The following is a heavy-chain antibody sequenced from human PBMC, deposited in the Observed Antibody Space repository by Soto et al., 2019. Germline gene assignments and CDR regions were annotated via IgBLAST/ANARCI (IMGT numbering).Heavy chain of an antibody. Sequence: GASVKVSCKASGYTFTSYAMHWVRQAPGQRLEWMGWINAGNGNTKYSQKFQGRVTITRDTSASTAYMELSSLRSEDTAVYYCASQIPGYSSGWYEFDYYYYYGMDVWGPGTTVTVSS. CDR3: ASQIPGYSSGWYEFDYYYYYGMDV. V-gene: IGHV1-3*01. CDR1: GYTFTSYA. J-gene: IGHJ6*02. D-gene: IGHD6-19*01. CDR2: INAGNGNT.